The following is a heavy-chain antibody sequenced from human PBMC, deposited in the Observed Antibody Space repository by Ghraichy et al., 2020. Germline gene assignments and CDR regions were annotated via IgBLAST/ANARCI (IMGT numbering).Heavy chain of an antibody. Sequence: ASVKVSCNISGYSLIELSIHWVRQTPGKGLEWMGSFDREDGETIHAQKFQGRVTMTEDTSTDTTYMELRSLRSEDTAVYYRAIFSLEAPDYWGQGTLVTVSS. CDR3: AIFSLEAPDY. D-gene: IGHD3-3*01. CDR1: GYSLIELS. CDR2: FDREDGET. V-gene: IGHV1-24*01. J-gene: IGHJ4*02.